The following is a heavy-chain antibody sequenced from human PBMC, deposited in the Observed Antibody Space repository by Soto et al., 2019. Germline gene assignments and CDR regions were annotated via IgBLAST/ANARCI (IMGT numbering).Heavy chain of an antibody. V-gene: IGHV3-30-3*01. CDR3: ARRTVVSLFDY. D-gene: IGHD2-15*01. J-gene: IGHJ4*02. CDR1: GCTFSRYA. CDR2: ISYDGSNK. Sequence: QVQLVESGGGVVQPGRTLRLSCAASGCTFSRYAMHWFRQAQGKGLEWVAVISYDGSNKYYADSVKGRFTISRDSSKNTLFLQMNSLTAEDTAVYYCARRTVVSLFDYWGQGTLVTVSS.